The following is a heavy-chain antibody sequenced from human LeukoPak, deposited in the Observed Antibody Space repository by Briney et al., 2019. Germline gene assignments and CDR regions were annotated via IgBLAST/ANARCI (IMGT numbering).Heavy chain of an antibody. D-gene: IGHD1-14*01. Sequence: PSETLSLTRTVSGGSISSYYWSWIRQPPGKALEWIGYIYYSGSTNYNPSLTSRVTISVDTTKNQFSLKLRSVTAADTAVYYCARVSHTETFDYWGQGTLVTVSS. CDR2: IYYSGST. V-gene: IGHV4-59*01. CDR3: ARVSHTETFDY. CDR1: GGSISSYY. J-gene: IGHJ4*02.